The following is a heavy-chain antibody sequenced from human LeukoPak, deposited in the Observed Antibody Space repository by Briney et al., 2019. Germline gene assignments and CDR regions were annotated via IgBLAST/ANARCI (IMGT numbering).Heavy chain of an antibody. CDR1: GYTFTSYY. CDR2: INPSGGST. D-gene: IGHD3-22*01. J-gene: IGHJ4*02. Sequence: ASVKVSCKASGYTFTSYYMHWVRQAPGQGLEWMGIINPSGGSTSYAQKFQGRVTMTRDTSTSTVYMELSSLRSEDTAVYCCARDDSSGYYVGYWGQGTLVTVSS. CDR3: ARDDSSGYYVGY. V-gene: IGHV1-46*01.